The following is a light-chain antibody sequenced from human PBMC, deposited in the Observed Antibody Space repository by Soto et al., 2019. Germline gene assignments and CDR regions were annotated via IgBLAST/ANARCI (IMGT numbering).Light chain of an antibody. J-gene: IGLJ2*01. V-gene: IGLV1-40*01. CDR3: QSYDSSLTVV. Sequence: QSVLTQPPSVSGAPGQRVTISCTGSSSNIGAGYDVPWYQQVPGTAPKLLIYGNITRPSGVPDRFSGSKSGTSASLAITGLQADDEADYYCQSYDSSLTVVFGGGTKLTVL. CDR1: SSNIGAGYD. CDR2: GNI.